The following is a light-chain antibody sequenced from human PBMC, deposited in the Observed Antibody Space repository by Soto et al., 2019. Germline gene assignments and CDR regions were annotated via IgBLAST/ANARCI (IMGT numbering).Light chain of an antibody. CDR3: QQYNNCPFT. J-gene: IGKJ3*01. CDR2: GAS. Sequence: EIVMTQSPATLSVSPGERATLSCRASQSVSSNLAWYQQKPGPAPRLLIYGASTRATGIPARFSGSGSGTEFTLTISTLPSEDFAVYYCQQYNNCPFTFGPGTKVDIK. CDR1: QSVSSN. V-gene: IGKV3-15*01.